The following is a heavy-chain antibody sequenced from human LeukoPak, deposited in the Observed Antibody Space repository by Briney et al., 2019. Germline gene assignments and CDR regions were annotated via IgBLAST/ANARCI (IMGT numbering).Heavy chain of an antibody. V-gene: IGHV3-30*02. J-gene: IGHJ4*02. CDR2: IRYDGSNK. Sequence: GGSLRLACAASGFTFSSYGMHWVRQAPGKGLEWVAFIRYDGSNKYYADSVKGRFTISRDNSKNTLYLQMNSLRAEDTAVHYCAKDLAPGYSSSWYVLGGGSADFDYWGQGTLVTVSS. D-gene: IGHD6-13*01. CDR3: AKDLAPGYSSSWYVLGGGSADFDY. CDR1: GFTFSSYG.